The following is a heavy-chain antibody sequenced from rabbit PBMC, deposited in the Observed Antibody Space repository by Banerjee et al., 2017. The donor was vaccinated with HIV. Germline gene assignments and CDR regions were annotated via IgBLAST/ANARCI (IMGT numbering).Heavy chain of an antibody. V-gene: IGHV1S40*01. D-gene: IGHD1-1*01. J-gene: IGHJ6*01. CDR2: INTGSGGT. Sequence: QSLEESGGDLVKPGASLTLTCTASGFDISSYHMCWVRQAPGKGLEWIGCINTGSGGTSYASWAKGRFTISKTSSTTVTLQMTSLTAADTATYFCARGAGGGGYFSLWGPGTLVTVS. CDR3: ARGAGGGGYFSL. CDR1: GFDISSYH.